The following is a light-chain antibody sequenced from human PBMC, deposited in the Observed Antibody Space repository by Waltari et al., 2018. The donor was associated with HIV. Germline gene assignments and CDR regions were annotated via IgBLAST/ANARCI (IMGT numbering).Light chain of an antibody. CDR1: SSDIGNYHL. V-gene: IGLV2-23*02. CDR2: EVT. Sequence: QSALTHPASVSGSPGPSITIPFTGTSSDIGNYHLVSWYQPHPGKAPKLMIYEVTKRPSGVSNRFSGSKSGNTASLTISGLQAEDEADYYCCSSAGSSTWVFGGGTQLTVL. CDR3: CSSAGSSTWV. J-gene: IGLJ3*02.